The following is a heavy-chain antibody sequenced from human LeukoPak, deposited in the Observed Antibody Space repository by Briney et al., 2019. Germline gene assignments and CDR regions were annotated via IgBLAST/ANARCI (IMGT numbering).Heavy chain of an antibody. CDR2: ISDTGDST. D-gene: IGHD3-22*01. J-gene: IGHJ4*02. CDR3: AKGGGNSAYYHVDQ. Sequence: PGGSLRLSCAASGFTFSSYAMIWVRQAPGKGLEWVSTISDTGDSTYYADSVKGRFTISRDNSKNTLYLQMNSLRAEDTAICYCAKGGGNSAYYHVDQWGEGTLVTVSS. V-gene: IGHV3-23*01. CDR1: GFTFSSYA.